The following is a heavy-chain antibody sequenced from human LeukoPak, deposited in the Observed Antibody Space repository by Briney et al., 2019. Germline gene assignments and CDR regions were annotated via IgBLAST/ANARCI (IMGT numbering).Heavy chain of an antibody. CDR1: GFAFSTYW. Sequence: PGGSLRLSCAASGFAFSTYWMHWVRQAPGKGPVWVSRISPDGRDTIYADSVKGRFTMSRDNDKNTLYLQLSSLRAEDTAVYYCARAETTNKGGLGAQDYWGQGTLVTVSS. J-gene: IGHJ4*02. CDR2: ISPDGRDT. CDR3: ARAETTNKGGLGAQDY. D-gene: IGHD1-26*01. V-gene: IGHV3-74*01.